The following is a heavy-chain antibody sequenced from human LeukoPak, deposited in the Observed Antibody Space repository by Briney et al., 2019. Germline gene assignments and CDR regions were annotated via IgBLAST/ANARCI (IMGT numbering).Heavy chain of an antibody. D-gene: IGHD2-21*02. CDR3: ARDLLYVTGPGY. CDR2: ISGSGGST. Sequence: GGSLRLSCAASGFTFSSYGMHWVRQAPGKGLEWVSGISGSGGSTFYADSVKGRFTISRDNAKNSLYLQMSSLRAEDTAVYYCARDLLYVTGPGYWGQGTLVTVSS. J-gene: IGHJ4*02. V-gene: IGHV3-21*01. CDR1: GFTFSSYG.